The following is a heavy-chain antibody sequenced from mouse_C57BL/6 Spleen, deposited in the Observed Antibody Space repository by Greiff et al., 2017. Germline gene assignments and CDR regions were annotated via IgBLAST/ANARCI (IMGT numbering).Heavy chain of an antibody. J-gene: IGHJ3*01. CDR1: GYTFTDYE. D-gene: IGHD2-5*01. V-gene: IGHV1-15*01. Sequence: QVQLQQSGAELVRPGASVTLSCKASGYTFTDYEMHWVKQTPVHGLEWIGAIDPETGGTAYNQKFKGKAILTADKSSSTAYMELRSLTSEDSAVYYCTRAYYSNYGGFAYWGQGTLVTVSA. CDR2: IDPETGGT. CDR3: TRAYYSNYGGFAY.